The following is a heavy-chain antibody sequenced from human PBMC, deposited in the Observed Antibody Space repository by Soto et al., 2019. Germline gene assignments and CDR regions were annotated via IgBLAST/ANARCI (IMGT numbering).Heavy chain of an antibody. Sequence: QVQLVESGGGVVQPGRSLRLSCAASGFTFSSYGMHWVRQAPGKGLEWVAVIWYDGSNKYYADSVKGRFTISRDNSKNTLYLQMNSLRAEDTAVYYCAREGGYDFWSAYDFDYWGQGTLVPVSS. CDR3: AREGGYDFWSAYDFDY. J-gene: IGHJ4*02. CDR2: IWYDGSNK. CDR1: GFTFSSYG. V-gene: IGHV3-33*01. D-gene: IGHD3-3*01.